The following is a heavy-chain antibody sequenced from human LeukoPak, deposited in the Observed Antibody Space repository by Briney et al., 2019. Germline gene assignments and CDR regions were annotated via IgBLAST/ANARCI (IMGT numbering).Heavy chain of an antibody. CDR3: ARVTTVTTPPDY. Sequence: GRSLRLSCAASGFTFSSYAMHWVRQAPGKGLEWVAVISYDGSNKYYADSVTGRFTISRDNSKNTLYMQMNRLRAEDTAVYYCARVTTVTTPPDYWGQGTLVTVSS. D-gene: IGHD4-17*01. CDR1: GFTFSSYA. V-gene: IGHV3-30-3*01. CDR2: ISYDGSNK. J-gene: IGHJ4*02.